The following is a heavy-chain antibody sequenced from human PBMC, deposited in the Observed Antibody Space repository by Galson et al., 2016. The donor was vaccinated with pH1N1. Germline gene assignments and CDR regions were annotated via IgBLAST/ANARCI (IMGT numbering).Heavy chain of an antibody. D-gene: IGHD2-21*02. J-gene: IGHJ2*01. CDR1: GYTFTNFD. CDR2: MNPNSGNT. CDR3: AIMYCGGDCPPGYFDL. V-gene: IGHV1-8*01. Sequence: SVKVSCKASGYTFTNFDINWVRQATGQGLEWMGWMNPNSGNTGYAQKFRGRVTMTRNTSTRTAYMELSSLRSEDTAIYYCAIMYCGGDCPPGYFDLWGRGTLVTVSS.